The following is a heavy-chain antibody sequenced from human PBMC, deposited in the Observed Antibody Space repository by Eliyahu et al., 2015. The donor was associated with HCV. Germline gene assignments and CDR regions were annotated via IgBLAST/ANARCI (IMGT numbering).Heavy chain of an antibody. CDR3: AKDQVGREQLFLADGADDGMDV. CDR1: GFIFSNYG. V-gene: IGHV3-30*02. D-gene: IGHD1-26*01. Sequence: QVQLVESGGGVVQPGGSLRLXCEASGFIFSNYGMPWVRQAPGEGLEWVAFMNYDGTFTYYADSVKGRFTISRDKSKTTLYLQMNSLRIEDTGVYYCAKDQVGREQLFLADGADDGMDVWGQGTTVTVSS. J-gene: IGHJ6*02. CDR2: MNYDGTFT.